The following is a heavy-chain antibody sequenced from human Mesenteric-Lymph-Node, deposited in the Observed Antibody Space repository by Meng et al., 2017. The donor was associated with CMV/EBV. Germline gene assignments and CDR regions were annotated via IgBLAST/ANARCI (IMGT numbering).Heavy chain of an antibody. CDR2: ISSSSSYI. D-gene: IGHD2-15*01. Sequence: GGSLRLSCEASGFPFYNYGMDWVRQAPGKGLEWVSSISSSSSYIYYADSVKGRFTISRDNAKNSLYLQMNSLRAEDTAVYYCARGRDIVVVVAATYYFDYWGQGTLVTVSS. CDR1: GFPFYNYG. V-gene: IGHV3-21*01. CDR3: ARGRDIVVVVAATYYFDY. J-gene: IGHJ4*02.